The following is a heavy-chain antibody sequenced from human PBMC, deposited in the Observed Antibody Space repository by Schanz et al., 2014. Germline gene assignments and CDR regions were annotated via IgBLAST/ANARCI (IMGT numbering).Heavy chain of an antibody. V-gene: IGHV4-28*03. CDR1: GYSISRSNW. Sequence: QVQLQESGPGLVKPSDTLSLTCAVSGYSISRSNWWGWIRQPPGKGLEFIGYIYYSGNTYYNPSLKSRVTMSLDTSKNQFSLNLSSVTAADTAVYYCARDRQQLGSFDYWGPGTLVSVSS. J-gene: IGHJ4*02. D-gene: IGHD6-13*01. CDR3: ARDRQQLGSFDY. CDR2: IYYSGNT.